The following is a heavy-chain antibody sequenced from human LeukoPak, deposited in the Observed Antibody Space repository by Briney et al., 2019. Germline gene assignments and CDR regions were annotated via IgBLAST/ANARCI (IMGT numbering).Heavy chain of an antibody. J-gene: IGHJ4*02. CDR2: IYYSGST. Sequence: SETLSLTCTVSGGPISSYYWSWIRQPPGKGLEWIGYIYYSGSTNYNPSLKSRVTISVDTSKNQFSLKLSSVTAADTAVYYCAKAPEYQLLFDYWGQGTLVTVSS. D-gene: IGHD2-2*01. CDR3: AKAPEYQLLFDY. CDR1: GGPISSYY. V-gene: IGHV4-59*01.